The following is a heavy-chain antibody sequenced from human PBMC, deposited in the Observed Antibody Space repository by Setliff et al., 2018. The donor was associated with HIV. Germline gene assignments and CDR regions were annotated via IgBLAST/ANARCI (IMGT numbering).Heavy chain of an antibody. J-gene: IGHJ3*02. V-gene: IGHV4-39*01. CDR2: IYYSGST. D-gene: IGHD3-22*01. CDR3: ASRYHYYDISGYYRQGAFDI. Sequence: PSETLSLTCTVSGGSISSSSYYWGWIRQPPGKGLEWIGSIYYSGSTYYNPSLKSRVTISVDTSKNQFSLKLSSVTAADTAVYYCASRYHYYDISGYYRQGAFDIWGQGTMVTVSS. CDR1: GGSISSSSYY.